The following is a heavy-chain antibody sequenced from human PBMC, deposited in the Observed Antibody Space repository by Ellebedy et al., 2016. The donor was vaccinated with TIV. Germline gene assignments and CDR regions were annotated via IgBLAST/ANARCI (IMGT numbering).Heavy chain of an antibody. CDR1: GFTVSSNY. CDR2: IYSGGST. Sequence: GESLKISXAASGFTVSSNYMSWVRQAPGKGLEWVSVIYSGGSTYYADSVKGRFTISRDNSKNTLYLQMNSLRAEDTAVYYCARSRILEYYFDYWGQGTLVTVSS. CDR3: ARSRILEYYFDY. J-gene: IGHJ4*02. V-gene: IGHV3-53*01. D-gene: IGHD3-3*01.